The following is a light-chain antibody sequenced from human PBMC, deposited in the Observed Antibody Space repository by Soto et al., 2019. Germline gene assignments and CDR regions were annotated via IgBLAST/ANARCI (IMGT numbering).Light chain of an antibody. CDR1: SSDVGSRDF. Sequence: LTHPASVTGAPLQARTITNTRTSSDVGSRDFVSWYQQHPGKVPKLVMYEVSKRPSGVSNRFSGSKSGNTASLTISGLQAEDEADYYCCSFTNSGTFVFGTGPRSPS. V-gene: IGLV2-23*02. J-gene: IGLJ1*01. CDR3: CSFTNSGTFV. CDR2: EVS.